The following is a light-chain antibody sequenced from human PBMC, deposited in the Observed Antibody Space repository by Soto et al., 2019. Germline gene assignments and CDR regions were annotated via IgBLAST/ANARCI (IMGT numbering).Light chain of an antibody. J-gene: IGLJ1*01. CDR1: SSEVGGYDY. Sequence: QSVLTQPASVSGSPGQSIAISCTGTSSEVGGYDYVSWYQQHPDKASKLMIYEVTKRPSGVSNRFSGSKSGNTASLTISGLQPEDEADYYCSSHTSGSTRVFGSGTKVTVL. CDR2: EVT. V-gene: IGLV2-14*01. CDR3: SSHTSGSTRV.